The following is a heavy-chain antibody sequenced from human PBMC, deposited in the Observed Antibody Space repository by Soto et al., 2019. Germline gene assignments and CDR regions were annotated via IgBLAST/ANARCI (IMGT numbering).Heavy chain of an antibody. CDR1: NDSISNYY. D-gene: IGHD2-21*02. CDR2: ISYPGTT. CDR3: ARGGVMVTDNWLDP. J-gene: IGHJ5*02. V-gene: IGHV4-59*08. Sequence: QVHLHESGPGLVKPSETLSLTCTVSNDSISNYYWNWIRQSPGKGLEWIGYISYPGTTNYNPSLKSRVAISLDTSKKQFSLTLSSVTAADTAVYFCARGGVMVTDNWLDPCGQGTLVTVSS.